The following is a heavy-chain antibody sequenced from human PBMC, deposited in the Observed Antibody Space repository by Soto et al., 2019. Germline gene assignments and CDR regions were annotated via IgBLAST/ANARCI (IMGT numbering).Heavy chain of an antibody. CDR1: GFTFSSYS. CDR3: AREVAWFGELLKRGFDY. J-gene: IGHJ4*02. D-gene: IGHD3-10*01. CDR2: ISSSSSYI. V-gene: IGHV3-21*01. Sequence: GGSLRLSCAASGFTFSSYSMNWVRQAPGKGLEWVSSISSSSSYIYYADSVKGRFTISRDNAKNSLYLQMNSLRAEDTAVYYCAREVAWFGELLKRGFDYWGQGTLVTVSS.